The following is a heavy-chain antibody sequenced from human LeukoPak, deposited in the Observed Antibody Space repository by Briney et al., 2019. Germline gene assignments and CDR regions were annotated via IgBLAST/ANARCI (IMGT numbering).Heavy chain of an antibody. CDR3: ARDSNPGDSSGYYDAFDI. V-gene: IGHV3-7*03. CDR2: IKGDGSRK. J-gene: IGHJ3*02. Sequence: GGSLRLSCEASGFMFSRNWMTWVRQAPGQGLEWVANIKGDGSRKNHVDSVEGRFTFSRDNAKNSLYLQMNSLRAEDTAVYYCARDSNPGDSSGYYDAFDIWGQGTKVTVSS. CDR1: GFMFSRNW. D-gene: IGHD3-22*01.